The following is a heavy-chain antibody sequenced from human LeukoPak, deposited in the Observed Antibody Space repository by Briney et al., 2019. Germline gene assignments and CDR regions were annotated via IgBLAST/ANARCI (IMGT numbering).Heavy chain of an antibody. V-gene: IGHV4-4*07. Sequence: PETLSLTCTVSGGSISSYYWSWIRQPAGKGLEWIGRIYTSGSTNYNPSLKSRVTMSVDTSKNQFPLKLSSVTAADTAVYYCASGRIAALDYWGQGTLVTVSS. CDR2: IYTSGST. CDR1: GGSISSYY. J-gene: IGHJ4*02. D-gene: IGHD6-6*01. CDR3: ASGRIAALDY.